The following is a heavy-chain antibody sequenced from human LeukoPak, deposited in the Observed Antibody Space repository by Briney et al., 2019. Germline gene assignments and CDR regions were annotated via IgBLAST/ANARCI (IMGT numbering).Heavy chain of an antibody. CDR1: GFTFSSYS. V-gene: IGHV3-21*01. Sequence: GGSLRLSCAASGFTFSSYSMNWVRQAPGKGLEWVSSINSSSSYIYYADPVKGRFTISRDNAKNSLYLQMNSLRAEDTAVYYCARGGEHHKKYYDFWSGYYIGVDYWGQGTLVTVSS. CDR3: ARGGEHHKKYYDFWSGYYIGVDY. J-gene: IGHJ4*02. CDR2: INSSSSYI. D-gene: IGHD3-3*01.